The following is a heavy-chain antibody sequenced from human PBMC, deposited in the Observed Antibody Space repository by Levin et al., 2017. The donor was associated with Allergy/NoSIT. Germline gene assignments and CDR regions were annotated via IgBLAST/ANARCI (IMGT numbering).Heavy chain of an antibody. J-gene: IGHJ3*02. CDR3: ARDQGYSYGFAFDI. Sequence: SVKVSCKASGGTFSSYAISWVRQAPGQGLEWMGGIIPIFGTANYAQKFQGRVTITADKSTSTAYMELSSLRSEDTAVYYCARDQGYSYGFAFDIWGQGTMVTVSS. D-gene: IGHD5-18*01. CDR1: GGTFSSYA. V-gene: IGHV1-69*06. CDR2: IIPIFGTA.